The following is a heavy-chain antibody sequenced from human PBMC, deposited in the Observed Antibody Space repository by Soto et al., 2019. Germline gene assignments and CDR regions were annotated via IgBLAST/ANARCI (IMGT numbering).Heavy chain of an antibody. CDR2: ISGNGDTT. J-gene: IGHJ5*02. D-gene: IGHD5-18*01. CDR1: GFTFSSYS. V-gene: IGHV3-23*01. Sequence: GGSLRLSCAASGFTFSSYSMSWVRQAPRKGLEWVSGISGNGDTTKYADSVKGRFAISRDNSKNTLYLQMNSLRAEDTAVYYYAGGYSCAPFDPWGQGSLVTVSS. CDR3: AGGYSCAPFDP.